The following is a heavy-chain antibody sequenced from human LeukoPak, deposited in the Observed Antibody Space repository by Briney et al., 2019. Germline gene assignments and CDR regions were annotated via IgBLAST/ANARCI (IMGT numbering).Heavy chain of an antibody. Sequence: PSETLSLTCAVYGGSFSGYYWSWIRQPPGKGLEWIGEINHSGSTNYNPSLKSRVTISVDTSKNQFSLKLSSVTAADTAVYYCAKYSNYYDSSGSALDYYYGMDVWGQGTTVTVSS. J-gene: IGHJ6*02. V-gene: IGHV4-34*01. CDR1: GGSFSGYY. CDR2: INHSGST. CDR3: AKYSNYYDSSGSALDYYYGMDV. D-gene: IGHD3-22*01.